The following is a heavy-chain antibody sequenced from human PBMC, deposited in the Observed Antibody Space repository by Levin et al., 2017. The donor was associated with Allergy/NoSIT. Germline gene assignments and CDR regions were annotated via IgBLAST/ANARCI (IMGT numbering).Heavy chain of an antibody. CDR3: ARAGDTVTGYYPYQYYFDY. Sequence: GGSLRLSCAASGFTFSSYSMNWVRQAPGKGLEWVSSISSSSSYIYYADSVKGRFTISRDNAKNSLYLQMNSLRAEDTAVYYCARAGDTVTGYYPYQYYFDYWGQGTLVTVSS. D-gene: IGHD3-9*01. V-gene: IGHV3-21*01. CDR2: ISSSSSYI. J-gene: IGHJ4*02. CDR1: GFTFSSYS.